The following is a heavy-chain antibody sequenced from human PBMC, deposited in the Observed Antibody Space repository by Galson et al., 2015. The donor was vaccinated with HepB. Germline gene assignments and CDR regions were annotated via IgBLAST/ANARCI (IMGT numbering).Heavy chain of an antibody. CDR1: GFTFSSYG. D-gene: IGHD3-16*01. V-gene: IGHV3-33*01. CDR2: IWYDGSNK. J-gene: IGHJ4*02. CDR3: ARGQGGVMITFGGVTDY. Sequence: SLRLSCAASGFTFSSYGMHWVRQAPGKGLEWVAVIWYDGSNKYYADSVKGRFTISRDNSKNTLYLQMNSLRAEDTAVYYCARGQGGVMITFGGVTDYWGQGTLVTVSS.